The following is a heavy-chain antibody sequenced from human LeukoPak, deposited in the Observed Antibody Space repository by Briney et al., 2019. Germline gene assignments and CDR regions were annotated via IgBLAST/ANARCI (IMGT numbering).Heavy chain of an antibody. CDR3: ARFGDSSGYYYSDY. CDR2: ISSSSSYI. V-gene: IGHV3-21*01. CDR1: GFTFSSYS. Sequence: GGSLRLSCAASGFTFSSYSMNWVRQAPGKGLEWVSSISSSSSYIYYADSVKGRFTISRDNAKNSLYLQMNSLRAEDTAVYYCARFGDSSGYYYSDYWGQGTLVTVSS. J-gene: IGHJ4*02. D-gene: IGHD3-22*01.